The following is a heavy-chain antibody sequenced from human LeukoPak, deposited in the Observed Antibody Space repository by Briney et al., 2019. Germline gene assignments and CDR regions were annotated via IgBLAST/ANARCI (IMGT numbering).Heavy chain of an antibody. V-gene: IGHV4-30-4*01. D-gene: IGHD3-22*01. CDR2: IYYSGST. CDR3: ARGTYYYDSSGHFDY. J-gene: IGHJ4*02. Sequence: SETLSLTCTVSGGSISSGDYYWSWIRQPPGKGLEGIGYIYYSGSTYYNPSLKSRVTISVDTSKNQFSLKLSSVTAADTAVYYCARGTYYYDSSGHFDYWGQGTLVTVSS. CDR1: GGSISSGDYY.